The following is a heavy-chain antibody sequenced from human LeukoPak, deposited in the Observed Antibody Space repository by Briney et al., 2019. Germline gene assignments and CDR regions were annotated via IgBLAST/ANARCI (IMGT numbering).Heavy chain of an antibody. V-gene: IGHV3-74*01. CDR3: ARAGWRQWLVYYYYGMDV. CDR2: INSGGSNT. D-gene: IGHD6-19*01. J-gene: IGHJ6*04. Sequence: HTGGSLRLSCAASGFTFSSYWMHWVRQAPGKGLVWVSRINSGGSNTSYADSVKGRFTISRDNAKNTLYLQMNSLRAEDTAVYYCARAGWRQWLVYYYYGMDVWGKGTTVTVSS. CDR1: GFTFSSYW.